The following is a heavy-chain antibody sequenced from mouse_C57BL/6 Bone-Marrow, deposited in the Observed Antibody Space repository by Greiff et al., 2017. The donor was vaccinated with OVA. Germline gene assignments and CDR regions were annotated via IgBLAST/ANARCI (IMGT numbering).Heavy chain of an antibody. J-gene: IGHJ4*01. CDR2: ISNLAYSI. V-gene: IGHV5-15*01. CDR3: ARHVGDGYFLYAMDY. D-gene: IGHD2-3*01. CDR1: GFTFSDYG. Sequence: DVKLVESGGGLVQPGGSLKLSCAASGFTFSDYGMAWVRQAPRKGPEWVAFISNLAYSIYYADTVTGRFTISRENAKNTLYLEMSSLRSEDTAMYYCARHVGDGYFLYAMDYWGQGTSVTVSS.